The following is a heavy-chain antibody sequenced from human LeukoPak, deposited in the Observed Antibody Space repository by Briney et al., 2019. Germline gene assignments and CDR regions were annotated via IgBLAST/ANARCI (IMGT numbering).Heavy chain of an antibody. J-gene: IGHJ6*02. Sequence: PGGSLTLSCTASGVIFTTYEMNWVRQAPGKGLEWIAYISSSGSTIYCADSVKGRFTNSRDNTKKSLYLHMNSLSAEDTAVYYCARPRWHSSGYTRSYGLDVWGQGTTVSVSS. V-gene: IGHV3-48*03. CDR1: GVIFTTYE. CDR3: ARPRWHSSGYTRSYGLDV. D-gene: IGHD3-22*01. CDR2: ISSSGSTI.